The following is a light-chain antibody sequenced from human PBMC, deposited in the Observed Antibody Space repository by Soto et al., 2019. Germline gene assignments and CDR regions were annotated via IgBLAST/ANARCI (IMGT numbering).Light chain of an antibody. CDR1: QSVSSSY. CDR2: GAS. V-gene: IGKV3-20*01. J-gene: IGKJ5*01. CDR3: QQYGSSPPIT. Sequence: EIVLTQSPGTLSLSPGERATLSCRASQSVSSSYLAWNQQKPSQAPRLLIYGASSRTTGIPDRFSGNGYGIDFTLTISSLEPEDFAMYYCQQYGSSPPITFGQGTRLEIK.